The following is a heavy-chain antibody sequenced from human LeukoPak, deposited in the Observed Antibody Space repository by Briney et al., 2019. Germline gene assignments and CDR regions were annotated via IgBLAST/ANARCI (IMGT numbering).Heavy chain of an antibody. D-gene: IGHD3-22*01. CDR1: GYTFTSYG. CDR3: ARNRRYYSDGIGYYTFDY. J-gene: IGHJ4*02. V-gene: IGHV1-18*01. CDR2: ISAYNGNT. Sequence: ASVKVSCKASGYTFTSYGISWVRQAPGQGLEWMGWISAYNGNTNYAQKLQGRVTMTTDASTSTAYMELRSLISDDTAVYYCARNRRYYSDGIGYYTFDYWGQGSLVTVSS.